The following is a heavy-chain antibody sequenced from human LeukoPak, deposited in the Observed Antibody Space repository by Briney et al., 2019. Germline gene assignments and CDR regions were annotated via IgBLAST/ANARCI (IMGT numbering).Heavy chain of an antibody. CDR1: GGSISSSSYY. CDR3: ARDSRIRDKMGNYFDY. D-gene: IGHD3-10*01. V-gene: IGHV4-39*07. Sequence: PSETLSLTCTVSGGSISSSSYYWGWVRQPPGKGLEWIGSIYYSGSTYYNPSLKSRVTISVDTSKNQFSLKLSSVTAADTAVYYCARDSRIRDKMGNYFDYWGQGTLVTVSS. J-gene: IGHJ4*02. CDR2: IYYSGST.